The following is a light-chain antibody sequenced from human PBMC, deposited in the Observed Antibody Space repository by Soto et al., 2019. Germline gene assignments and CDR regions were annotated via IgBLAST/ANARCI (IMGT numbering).Light chain of an antibody. CDR2: DAS. V-gene: IGKV3-15*01. J-gene: IGKJ1*01. Sequence: ERVMTQSPATLSVSPGERATLSCRASQTVSSKLAWYQQKPGQAPRLLIYDASTRATGIPARFSGSVSGTEFTLTINSLQSEDFAVYYCQQYDAWPQTFGHGTKVEIK. CDR1: QTVSSK. CDR3: QQYDAWPQT.